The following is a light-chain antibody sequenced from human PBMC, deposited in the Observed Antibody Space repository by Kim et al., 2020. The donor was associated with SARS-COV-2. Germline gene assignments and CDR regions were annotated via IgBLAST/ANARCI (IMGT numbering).Light chain of an antibody. CDR3: QAWDSRTVI. V-gene: IGLV3-1*01. Sequence: SSELTQPPSVSVSPGQTAIITCSGNTLGDKYACWYQQKPGQSPVLVIYEGTERPSGIPERFSGSKSGTTATLTITGTQATDEADYYCQAWDSRTVIFGGGIQLSVL. J-gene: IGLJ2*01. CDR1: TLGDKY. CDR2: EGT.